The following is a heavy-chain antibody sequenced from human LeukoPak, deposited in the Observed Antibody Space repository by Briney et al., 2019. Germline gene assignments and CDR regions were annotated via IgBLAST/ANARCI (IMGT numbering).Heavy chain of an antibody. Sequence: GGSLRLSCTVSGFTVSSNSMSWVRQAPGKGLEWVSFIYSDNTHYSDSVKGRFTISRDNSKNTVYLQMNSLSAEDAAVYYCVKDDGWAQYANWGQGTLVTVSS. CDR1: GFTVSSNS. V-gene: IGHV3-53*01. D-gene: IGHD2-2*01. J-gene: IGHJ4*02. CDR3: VKDDGWAQYAN. CDR2: IYSDNT.